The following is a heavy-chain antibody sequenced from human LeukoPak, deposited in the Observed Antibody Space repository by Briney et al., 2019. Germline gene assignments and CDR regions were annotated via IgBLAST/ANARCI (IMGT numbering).Heavy chain of an antibody. CDR1: GYTFTDYY. D-gene: IGHD4-17*01. V-gene: IGHV1-2*02. Sequence: ASVKVSCKTSGYTFTDYYIHWVRQAPGRGLEWMGWINPTSGATDYAQKFKGRVTMTRDSSISTAYMELNSLKSDDTAVFYCTRYSLGGDYDFGYWGQGTLVAVSS. CDR2: INPTSGAT. J-gene: IGHJ4*02. CDR3: TRYSLGGDYDFGY.